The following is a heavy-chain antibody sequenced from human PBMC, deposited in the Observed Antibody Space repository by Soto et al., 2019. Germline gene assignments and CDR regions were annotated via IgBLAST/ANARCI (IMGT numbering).Heavy chain of an antibody. CDR2: IFPDDSNT. D-gene: IGHD3-16*01. J-gene: IGHJ6*02. Sequence: GESLKISCKGSGYSFSDYWIGWVRQMPGKGLEWMGIIFPDDSNTGYSPSFEGQVTISADKSINTAYLQWISLKASYTAIYYCARRSNDYGGVSYYGLDAWGQGTTVTVSS. V-gene: IGHV5-51*01. CDR1: GYSFSDYW. CDR3: ARRSNDYGGVSYYGLDA.